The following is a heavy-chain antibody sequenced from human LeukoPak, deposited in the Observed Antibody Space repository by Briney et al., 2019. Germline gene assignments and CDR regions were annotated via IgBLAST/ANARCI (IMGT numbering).Heavy chain of an antibody. Sequence: GGSLRLSCAAPGFTFSNAWMNWVRQAPGKGLEWVSGISGSGASTYYADSVKGRFTISRDNSKNTLYLQMDSLRVEDTAVYYCAKDKVGATGYWGQGTLVTVSS. CDR1: GFTFSNAW. CDR3: AKDKVGATGY. CDR2: ISGSGAST. D-gene: IGHD1-26*01. V-gene: IGHV3-23*01. J-gene: IGHJ4*02.